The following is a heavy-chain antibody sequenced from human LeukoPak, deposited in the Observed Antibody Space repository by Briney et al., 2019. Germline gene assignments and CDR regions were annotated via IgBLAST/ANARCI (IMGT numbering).Heavy chain of an antibody. V-gene: IGHV4-39*01. Sequence: PSETLSLTCTVSGGSISSSSYYWGWIRQPPGKGLEWIGSIYYSGSTYCNPSLKSRVTISVDTSKNQFSLKLSSVTAADTAVYYCARSIDYDFWSGFFYLDYWGQGTLVTVSS. CDR2: IYYSGST. D-gene: IGHD3-3*01. CDR1: GGSISSSSYY. CDR3: ARSIDYDFWSGFFYLDY. J-gene: IGHJ4*02.